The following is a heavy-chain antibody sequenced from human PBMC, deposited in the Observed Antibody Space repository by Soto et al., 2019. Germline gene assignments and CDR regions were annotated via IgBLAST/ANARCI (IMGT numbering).Heavy chain of an antibody. CDR3: ARDGSVGATRGGFDY. J-gene: IGHJ4*02. Sequence: GGSLRLSCAASGFTFSSYEMNWVRQAPGKGLEWVSYISSSGSTIYYADSVKGRFTISRDNAKNSLYLQMNSLRAEDTAVYYCARDGSVGATRGGFDYWGQGTLVTVSS. D-gene: IGHD1-26*01. CDR1: GFTFSSYE. CDR2: ISSSGSTI. V-gene: IGHV3-48*03.